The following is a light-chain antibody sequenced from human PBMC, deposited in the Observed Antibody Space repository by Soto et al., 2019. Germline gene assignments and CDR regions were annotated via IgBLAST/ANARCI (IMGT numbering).Light chain of an antibody. J-gene: IGLJ2*01. CDR1: SSDVGGYNY. CDR2: DVS. V-gene: IGLV2-14*01. CDR3: SSYTSSGVV. Sequence: QSALTQPASVSGSPGQSITISCTGTSSDVGGYNYVSWCQQHPGKAPKLMIYDVSNRPSGVSNRFSGSKSGNTASLTISGLQAEDEADYYCSSYTSSGVVFGGGTQLTVL.